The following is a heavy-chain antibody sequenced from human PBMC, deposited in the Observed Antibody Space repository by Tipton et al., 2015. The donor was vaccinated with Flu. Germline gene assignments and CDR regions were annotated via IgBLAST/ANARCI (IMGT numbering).Heavy chain of an antibody. CDR2: IHTSAGT. J-gene: IGHJ4*02. V-gene: IGHV4-38-2*01. D-gene: IGHD3-10*02. Sequence: TLSLTCSVSGDSLGSSYYWAWIRQPPGRGLEWIGNIHTSAGTYYNPSLKSRLTLSVDTSKNQFSLKLNSVTAADTVVYYCARHTGDSVRGVVDYWGQGTLVTVSS. CDR1: GDSLGSSYY. CDR3: ARHTGDSVRGVVDY.